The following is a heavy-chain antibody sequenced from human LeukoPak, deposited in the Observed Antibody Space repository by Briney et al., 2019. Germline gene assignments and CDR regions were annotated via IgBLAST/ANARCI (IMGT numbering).Heavy chain of an antibody. Sequence: GGSLRLSCAASGFTFSSYGMHWVRQAPGKGLEWVAVISYDGSNKYYADSVKGRFTISRDNSKNTLYLQMNTLRAEDTAVYYCAKDRDFYDSSGLTVRYGMDVWGQGTTVTVSS. D-gene: IGHD3-22*01. CDR3: AKDRDFYDSSGLTVRYGMDV. J-gene: IGHJ6*02. CDR1: GFTFSSYG. V-gene: IGHV3-30*18. CDR2: ISYDGSNK.